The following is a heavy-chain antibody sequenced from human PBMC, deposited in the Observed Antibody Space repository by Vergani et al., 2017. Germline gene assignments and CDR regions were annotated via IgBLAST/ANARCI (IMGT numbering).Heavy chain of an antibody. D-gene: IGHD5-18*01. Sequence: EVHLLESGGGLVQSGGSLRLSCAASGFTFSNSAVSWVRQAPGRGRAWVSSISGPGLSTYYADSVKGRFSISRDNSKNTVFLQMHSLRAEDTAIYYCVKEKIDLGYYFFDSWGHGILVTVSA. CDR3: VKEKIDLGYYFFDS. CDR1: GFTFSNSA. J-gene: IGHJ4*01. CDR2: ISGPGLST. V-gene: IGHV3-23*01.